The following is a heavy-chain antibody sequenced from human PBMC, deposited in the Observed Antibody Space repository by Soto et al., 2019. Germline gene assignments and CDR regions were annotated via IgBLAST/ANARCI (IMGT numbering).Heavy chain of an antibody. V-gene: IGHV3-23*01. Sequence: GGSLRLSSTASGFMFKNSAITWGRQAPGQGLQWVASVSDNGGSRGGTYYADSVKGRFTISRDNSKNTLYLQLDSLTGADTAVYYCASAKAVVIAALGIWVQGTIVTV. D-gene: IGHD2-21*01. J-gene: IGHJ3*02. CDR2: VSDNGGSRGGT. CDR3: ASAKAVVIAALGI. CDR1: GFMFKNSA.